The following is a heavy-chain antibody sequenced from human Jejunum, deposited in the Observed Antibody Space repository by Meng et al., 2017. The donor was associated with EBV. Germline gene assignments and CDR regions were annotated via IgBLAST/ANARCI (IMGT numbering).Heavy chain of an antibody. D-gene: IGHD5-24*01. V-gene: IGHV4-4*02. CDR3: ARDRGVEDY. Sequence: QVQREGAGPGLVKPSRPLSLTCAVSGGSISTDNWWSWVRQPPGKGLEYIGEIHHSGSTKYNPSLKSRVTISVDKSNNHFSLKLSSVTAADTAVYYCARDRGVEDYWGQGTLVTVSS. CDR2: IHHSGST. CDR1: GGSISTDNW. J-gene: IGHJ4*02.